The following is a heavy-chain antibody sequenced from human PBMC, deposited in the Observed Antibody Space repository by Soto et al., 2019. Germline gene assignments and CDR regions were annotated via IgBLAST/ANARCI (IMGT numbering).Heavy chain of an antibody. D-gene: IGHD2-2*01. V-gene: IGHV4-34*01. CDR2: INPSGTT. Sequence: SETLSLTCAVYGGSLSAYYWSWIRQPPGKGLEWIGEINPSGTTNYNPSLKSRVTISVDTSKNQFSLKLCSVTAADTAVYHCALAPAAHILHWGQGTLVTVSS. CDR1: GGSLSAYY. CDR3: ALAPAAHILH. J-gene: IGHJ1*01.